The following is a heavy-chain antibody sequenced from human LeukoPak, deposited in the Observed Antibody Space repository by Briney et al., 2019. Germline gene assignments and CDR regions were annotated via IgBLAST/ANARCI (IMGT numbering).Heavy chain of an antibody. V-gene: IGHV4-34*01. D-gene: IGHD2-15*01. J-gene: IGHJ4*02. CDR2: INHSGST. CDR1: GGSFSGYY. CDR3: AGECSGGSCYSFDY. Sequence: SETLSLTCAVYGGSFSGYYWSWIRQPPGEGLEWIGEINHSGSTNYNPSLKSRVTISVDTSKNQFSLKLSSVTAADTAVYYCAGECSGGSCYSFDYWGQGTLVTVSS.